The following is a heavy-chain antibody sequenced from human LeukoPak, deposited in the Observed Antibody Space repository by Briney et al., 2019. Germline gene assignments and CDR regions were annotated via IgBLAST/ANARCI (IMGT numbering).Heavy chain of an antibody. D-gene: IGHD5-18*01. V-gene: IGHV4-34*01. Sequence: SETLSLTCAVYGGSFSGYYWSWIRQPPGKGLEWIGEINHSGSTNYNPSLKSRVTISVDTSKNQFSLKLSSVTAADTAVYYCARGWGVDTAMVTPYYYYYGMDVWGQGTTVTVSS. CDR3: ARGWGVDTAMVTPYYYYYGMDV. CDR2: INHSGST. J-gene: IGHJ6*02. CDR1: GGSFSGYY.